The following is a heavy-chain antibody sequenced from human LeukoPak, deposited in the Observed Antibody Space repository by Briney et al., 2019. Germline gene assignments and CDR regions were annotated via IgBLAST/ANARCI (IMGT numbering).Heavy chain of an antibody. Sequence: PSETLSLTCTVSGGSISNYYRSWIGQPPGKGLEWVGFIYYSGSTTYNPSLKSRATISVDTSKNQFSLKLRSVTAADTAVYYCARGTMKVGPWGQGTLVTVSS. D-gene: IGHD3-22*01. J-gene: IGHJ5*02. V-gene: IGHV4-59*01. CDR1: GGSISNYY. CDR2: IYYSGST. CDR3: ARGTMKVGP.